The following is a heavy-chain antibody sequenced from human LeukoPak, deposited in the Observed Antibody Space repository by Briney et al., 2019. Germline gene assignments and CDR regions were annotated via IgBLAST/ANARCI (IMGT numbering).Heavy chain of an antibody. J-gene: IGHJ6*02. Sequence: GGSLRLSCAASGFTFSSYGMHWVRQAPGKGLEWVAVISYDGSNKYYADSVKGRFTISRDNAKNSLYLQMNSLRAEDTAVYYCWYPDDNYYYGMDVWGQGTTVTVSS. CDR3: WYPDDNYYYGMDV. D-gene: IGHD6-13*01. V-gene: IGHV3-30*03. CDR2: ISYDGSNK. CDR1: GFTFSSYG.